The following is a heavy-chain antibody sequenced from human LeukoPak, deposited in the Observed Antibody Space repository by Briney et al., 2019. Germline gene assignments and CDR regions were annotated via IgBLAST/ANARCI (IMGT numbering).Heavy chain of an antibody. CDR3: TRVRDSNNWWGAFDI. J-gene: IGHJ3*02. V-gene: IGHV1-18*01. Sequence: ASVKVSCKAFGYTFGTSSISWVRQAPGQRLEWLGWISPNSDNTQYAQRVQGRVAMTTDTSTSTAYMELRSLRSDDTAIYYCTRVRDSNNWWGAFDIWSQGTTVTVSS. D-gene: IGHD6-13*01. CDR1: GYTFGTSS. CDR2: ISPNSDNT.